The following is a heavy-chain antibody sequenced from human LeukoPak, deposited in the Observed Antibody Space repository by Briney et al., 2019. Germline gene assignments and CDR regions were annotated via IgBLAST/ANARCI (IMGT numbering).Heavy chain of an antibody. V-gene: IGHV4-61*02. CDR2: IYTSGST. Sequence: SETLSLTCTVSGGSISSGSYYWSWIRQPAGKGLEWIGRIYTSGSTNYNPSLKSRVTMSVDTSKNQFSLKLSSVTAADTAVYYCARSSTMNWFDPWGQGTLVTVSS. J-gene: IGHJ5*02. D-gene: IGHD2-2*01. CDR3: ARSSTMNWFDP. CDR1: GGSISSGSYY.